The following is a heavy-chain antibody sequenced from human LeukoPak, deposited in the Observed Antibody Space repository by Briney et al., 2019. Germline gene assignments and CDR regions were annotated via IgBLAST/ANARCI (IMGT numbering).Heavy chain of an antibody. Sequence: PGGSLRLSCAASGFTFSTYSMNWVRRAPGRGLEWVSSISSSGTYIYYADSMRGRFTISRDNSKNSLYLQMNSLRAEDTAVYYCASSFPRRDDYISNYFDYWGQGTLVTVSS. CDR1: GFTFSTYS. CDR2: ISSSGTYI. J-gene: IGHJ4*02. V-gene: IGHV3-21*01. CDR3: ASSFPRRDDYISNYFDY. D-gene: IGHD5-24*01.